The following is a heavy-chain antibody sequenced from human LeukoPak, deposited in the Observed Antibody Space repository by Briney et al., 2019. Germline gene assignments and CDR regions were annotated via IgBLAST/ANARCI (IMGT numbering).Heavy chain of an antibody. J-gene: IGHJ5*02. Sequence: GGSLRLSCAASGFTFSSYAMHWVRQAPGKGLEYVSAISSNGGSTYYANSVKGRFTISRDNSKNTLYLQMGSLRAEDTAVYYCARVLRYFDPWGQGTLVTVSS. V-gene: IGHV3-64*01. CDR3: ARVLRYFDP. CDR2: ISSNGGST. D-gene: IGHD3-9*01. CDR1: GFTFSSYA.